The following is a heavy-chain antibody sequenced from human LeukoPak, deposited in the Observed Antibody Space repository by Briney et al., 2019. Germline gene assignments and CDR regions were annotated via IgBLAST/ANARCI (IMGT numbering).Heavy chain of an antibody. CDR1: GYSFTSHW. Sequence: GESLKISCKGSGYSFTSHWIGWVRQMPGKGLEWMGIINPGDSDTRYSPSFQGQVTISADKSISTAYLQWSSLKASDTAMYYCARTSYGPEGGVNWFDPWGQGTLVTVSS. J-gene: IGHJ5*02. CDR2: INPGDSDT. D-gene: IGHD5-18*01. CDR3: ARTSYGPEGGVNWFDP. V-gene: IGHV5-51*01.